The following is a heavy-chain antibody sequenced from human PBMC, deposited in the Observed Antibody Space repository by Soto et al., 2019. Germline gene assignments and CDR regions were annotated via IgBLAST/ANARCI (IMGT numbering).Heavy chain of an antibody. Sequence: VGSLRLSCAASGFTFSNYAMTWVRQAPGKGLEWVSGLNGSGGSTSSADSVKGRFAISRDNSKNTLCLQMNSLRDGDAAVYYCARGFSAGKGSPPDYWGQGTLVTVSS. CDR3: ARGFSAGKGSPPDY. CDR2: LNGSGGST. J-gene: IGHJ4*02. D-gene: IGHD3-10*01. CDR1: GFTFSNYA. V-gene: IGHV3-23*01.